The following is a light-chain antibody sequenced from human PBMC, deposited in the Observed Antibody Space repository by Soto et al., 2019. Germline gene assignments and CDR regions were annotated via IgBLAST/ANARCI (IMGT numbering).Light chain of an antibody. J-gene: IGLJ1*01. CDR3: NSYAGSNIYV. Sequence: QSALTQPASVSGSPGQSITISCTGTSSDVGGYNYVSWYQHHPGKAPKLMIYDVSNRPSGVSNRFSGSKSGNTASLTISGLQAEDEADYYCNSYAGSNIYVFGTGTKLTVL. CDR1: SSDVGGYNY. V-gene: IGLV2-14*03. CDR2: DVS.